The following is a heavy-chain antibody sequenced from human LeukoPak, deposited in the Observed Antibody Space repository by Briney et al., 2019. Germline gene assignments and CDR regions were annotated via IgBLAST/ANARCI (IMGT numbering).Heavy chain of an antibody. Sequence: SETLSLTCAVYGVSFSGYYWSWIRQPPGKGLEWIGEINHSGSTNYNPSLKSRVTISVDTSKNHFSLKLSSVTAADTAVYYCARCGRRGYIDFDYWGQGTLVTVSS. CDR3: ARCGRRGYIDFDY. V-gene: IGHV4-34*01. CDR2: INHSGST. CDR1: GVSFSGYY. D-gene: IGHD5-12*01. J-gene: IGHJ4*02.